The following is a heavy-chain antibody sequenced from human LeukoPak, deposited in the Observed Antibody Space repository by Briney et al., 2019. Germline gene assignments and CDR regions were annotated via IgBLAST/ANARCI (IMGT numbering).Heavy chain of an antibody. CDR1: GFAFSSYS. J-gene: IGHJ4*02. D-gene: IGHD3-3*01. CDR2: ISSSSSTI. Sequence: PGGSLRLSCAASGFAFSSYSMNWVRQAPGKGLEWVSYISSSSSTIYYADSVKGRFTISRDNAKNSLYLQMNSLRAEDTAVYYCARDNHYYDFWSGPLDYWGQGTLVTVSS. CDR3: ARDNHYYDFWSGPLDY. V-gene: IGHV3-48*04.